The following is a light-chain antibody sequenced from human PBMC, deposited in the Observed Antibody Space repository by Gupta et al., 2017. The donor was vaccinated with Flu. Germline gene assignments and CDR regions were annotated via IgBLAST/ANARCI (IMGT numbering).Light chain of an antibody. CDR1: SSIIGNDY. CDR2: ESH. CDR3: GTRDGSVVV. J-gene: IGLJ2*01. Sequence: SLLKQPPSVSAAPGQMVSISCSEGSSIIGNDYVSWYQQLPGTAPKLLNYESHKRPSAIPDPFSSSKSSTSATLAIPELQTGDEDDYYCGTRDGSVVVFGGGTKLTVL. V-gene: IGLV1-51*02.